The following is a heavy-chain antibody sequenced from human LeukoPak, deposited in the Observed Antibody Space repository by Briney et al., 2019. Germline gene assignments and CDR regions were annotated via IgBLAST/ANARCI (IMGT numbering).Heavy chain of an antibody. CDR3: ARALTGTTSGYFDY. J-gene: IGHJ4*02. D-gene: IGHD1-7*01. Sequence: PSETLSLTCTVSGGSISSYYWSWIRQPPGKGLEWIGYIYYSGSTNYNPSLKSRVTISVDTSKNQFSLKLSSVTAADTAVYYCARALTGTTSGYFDYWGQGTLVTVSS. CDR2: IYYSGST. V-gene: IGHV4-59*01. CDR1: GGSISSYY.